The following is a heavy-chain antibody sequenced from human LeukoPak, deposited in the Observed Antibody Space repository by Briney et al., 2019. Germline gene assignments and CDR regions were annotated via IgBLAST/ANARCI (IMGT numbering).Heavy chain of an antibody. D-gene: IGHD5-12*01. CDR1: GYTLTDFY. Sequence: ASVKVSCKASGYTLTDFYIHWVRHAPGQGLEWMGWVRPNNGATKYAEKFKGRVTMTRDTSTSTAHMELSSLRSDDTAEYYCARDLEASPGYEEADALDIWGRGTMVTVSS. J-gene: IGHJ3*02. V-gene: IGHV1-2*02. CDR2: VRPNNGAT. CDR3: ARDLEASPGYEEADALDI.